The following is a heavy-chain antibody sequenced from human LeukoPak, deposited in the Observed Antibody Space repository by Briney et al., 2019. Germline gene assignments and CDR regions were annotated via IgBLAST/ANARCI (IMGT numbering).Heavy chain of an antibody. J-gene: IGHJ1*01. D-gene: IGHD6-19*01. V-gene: IGHV1-18*01. CDR1: GYTFTSYG. Sequence: ASVKVSCKASGYTFTSYGISWVRQAPGQGLKWMGWISAYNGNTNYAQKLQGRVTMTTDTSTSTAYMELRSLGSDDTAVYYCARVGAVAGPQYFQHWGQGTLVTVSS. CDR2: ISAYNGNT. CDR3: ARVGAVAGPQYFQH.